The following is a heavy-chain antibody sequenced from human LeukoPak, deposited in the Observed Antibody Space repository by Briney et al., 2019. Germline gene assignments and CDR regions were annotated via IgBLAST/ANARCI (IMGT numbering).Heavy chain of an antibody. CDR3: ARLRTTVTSFISYYYGMDV. CDR2: IYYSGST. CDR1: GGSISSYY. D-gene: IGHD4-17*01. Sequence: SETLSLTCTVSGGSISSYYWSWIRQPPGQGLEWIGYIYYSGSTNYNPSLKSRVTISVDTSKNQFSLKLSSVTAADTAVYYCARLRTTVTSFISYYYGMDVWGQGTTVTVSS. J-gene: IGHJ6*02. V-gene: IGHV4-59*08.